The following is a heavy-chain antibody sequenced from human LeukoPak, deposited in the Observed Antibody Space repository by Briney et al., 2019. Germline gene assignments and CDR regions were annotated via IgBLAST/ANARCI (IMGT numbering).Heavy chain of an antibody. D-gene: IGHD3-10*01. J-gene: IGHJ5*02. V-gene: IGHV4-4*09. CDR3: ARHRRITMVRGVINWFDP. CDR2: IYTSGST. Sequence: KPSETLSLTCTVSGGSISSYYWSWIRQPPGKGLEWIGYIYTSGSTNYNPSLKRRFTISVDTSNNQFSLKLSSVTAADTAVYYCARHRRITMVRGVINWFDPWGQGTLVTVSS. CDR1: GGSISSYY.